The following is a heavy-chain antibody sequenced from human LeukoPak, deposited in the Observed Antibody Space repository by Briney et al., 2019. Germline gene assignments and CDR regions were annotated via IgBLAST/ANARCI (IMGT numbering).Heavy chain of an antibody. J-gene: IGHJ4*02. D-gene: IGHD2-21*02. CDR2: LNPADGST. CDR1: GYTFTSYY. CDR3: ARGDAQEVTLDY. V-gene: IGHV1-46*01. Sequence: ASVKVSFKSSGYTFTSYYYIHWVRQATGQGLEGMVILNPADGSTSYAQNFQGRVTVTRDTSTSTVYMELSSLRSEDTAVYYCARGDAQEVTLDYWGQRTLVTVSS.